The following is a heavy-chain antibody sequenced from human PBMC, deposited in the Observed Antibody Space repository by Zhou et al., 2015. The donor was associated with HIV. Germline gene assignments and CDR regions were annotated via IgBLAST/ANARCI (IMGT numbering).Heavy chain of an antibody. V-gene: IGHV1-69*01. CDR1: GGTFNTYE. D-gene: IGHD6-19*01. Sequence: QVQLVQSRTEVKKPGSSVKVSCKASGGTFNTYEVSWVRQAPGQGLVWMGGIIPLFGKPNYAQKFLGRVTITADQITKTAYMELSSLRSEDTAVYYCASPKGSGWYLYWGQGTLVTVSS. CDR3: ASPKGSGWYLY. J-gene: IGHJ4*02. CDR2: IIPLFGKP.